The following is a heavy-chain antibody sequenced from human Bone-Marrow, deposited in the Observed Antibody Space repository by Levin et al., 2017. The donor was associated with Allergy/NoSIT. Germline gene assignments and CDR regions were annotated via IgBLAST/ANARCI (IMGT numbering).Heavy chain of an antibody. V-gene: IGHV1-69*01. Sequence: KISCEASGDSFSTYAISWVRQAPGQGLEWMGGIIPKFDITNYAQKFQGRLTITADDSTNTAYMELSSLRSDDTAVYHCARGTIFGVIVNHYYYSMDVWGTGTTVIVSS. CDR2: IIPKFDIT. CDR3: ARGTIFGVIVNHYYYSMDV. J-gene: IGHJ6*03. D-gene: IGHD3-3*01. CDR1: GDSFSTYA.